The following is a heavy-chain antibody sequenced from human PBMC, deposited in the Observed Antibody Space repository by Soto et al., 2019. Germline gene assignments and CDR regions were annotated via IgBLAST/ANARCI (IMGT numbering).Heavy chain of an antibody. CDR1: GYTLTELS. CDR2: FDPEDGET. D-gene: IGHD2-21*02. CDR3: ATIFRGDPDVNWCDP. J-gene: IGHJ5*02. Sequence: ASVKVSCKVSGYTLTELSMHWVRQAPGKGLEWMGGFDPEDGETIYAQKFQGRVTMTEDTSTDTAYMELSGLRSEDTAVYYCATIFRGDPDVNWCDPWGQGXLVTVPS. V-gene: IGHV1-24*01.